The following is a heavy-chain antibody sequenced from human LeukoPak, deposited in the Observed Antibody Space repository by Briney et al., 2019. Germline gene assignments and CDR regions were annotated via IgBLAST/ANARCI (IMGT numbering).Heavy chain of an antibody. J-gene: IGHJ6*03. Sequence: GASVTVSCKASGYTFTSYGISWVRQAPGQGLEWMGWISAYNGNTNYAQTLQGRVTMTTDTSTSTAYMELRSLRSDDTAVYYCARLNIVVVPAAMWDYYYYMDVWGKGTTVTISS. CDR3: ARLNIVVVPAAMWDYYYYMDV. D-gene: IGHD2-2*01. CDR1: GYTFTSYG. CDR2: ISAYNGNT. V-gene: IGHV1-18*01.